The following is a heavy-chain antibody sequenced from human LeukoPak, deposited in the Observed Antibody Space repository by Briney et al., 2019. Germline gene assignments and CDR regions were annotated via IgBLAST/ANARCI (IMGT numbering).Heavy chain of an antibody. J-gene: IGHJ3*02. CDR3: AREETSGSSSAFDI. CDR2: INPNSGGT. CDR1: GYTFTDHY. Sequence: ASVKVSCKASGYTFTDHYVHWVRQAPGQGLEWMGWINPNSGGTNSAQKFQGRVTVTRDTSISTAYMELSRLRSDDTAVYYCAREETSGSSSAFDIWGQGTMVTVSS. D-gene: IGHD1-26*01. V-gene: IGHV1-2*02.